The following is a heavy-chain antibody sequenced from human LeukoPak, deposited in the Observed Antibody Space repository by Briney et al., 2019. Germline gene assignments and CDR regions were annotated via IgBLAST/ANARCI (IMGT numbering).Heavy chain of an antibody. J-gene: IGHJ6*03. D-gene: IGHD2-21*01. CDR1: GFTFSSYE. Sequence: PGGSLRLSCAASGFTFSSYEMNWVRQAPGKGLEWVSYISSSGSTIYYSDSVKGRFTISRDNAKNTLYLQMNSLRAEDTAVYYCARGSLFFMDYMDVWGKGTTVTISS. CDR3: ARGSLFFMDYMDV. CDR2: ISSSGSTI. V-gene: IGHV3-48*03.